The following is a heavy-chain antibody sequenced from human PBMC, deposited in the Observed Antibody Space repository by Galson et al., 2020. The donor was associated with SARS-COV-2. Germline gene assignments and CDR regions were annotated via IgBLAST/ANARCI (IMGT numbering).Heavy chain of an antibody. CDR1: GGSISSGGYY. CDR3: ARGLGGCFWYFDL. CDR2: INYSGST. V-gene: IGHV4-31*03. J-gene: IGHJ2*01. Sequence: SETLSLTCTVSGGSISSGGYYWSWIRQHPGKGLEWIGYINYSGSTYYNPSIKSRVTISVDTSKNQFSLKRSSVTAADTAVYDCARGLGGCFWYFDLWGRGTLVTVSS. D-gene: IGHD6-25*01.